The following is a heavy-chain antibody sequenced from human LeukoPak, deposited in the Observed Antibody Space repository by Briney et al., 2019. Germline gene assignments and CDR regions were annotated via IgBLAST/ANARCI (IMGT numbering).Heavy chain of an antibody. CDR1: GGTFTIYA. D-gene: IGHD5-12*01. V-gene: IGHV1-69*04. Sequence: GASVTVSFKASGGTFTIYAISWVRQAPGQGLEWMGRIIPILGIANYAQKFQGRVTITADKSTSTAYMELSSLRSEDTAVYYCARDSHLVEMASNFDYWGQGTLVTVSS. J-gene: IGHJ4*02. CDR2: IIPILGIA. CDR3: ARDSHLVEMASNFDY.